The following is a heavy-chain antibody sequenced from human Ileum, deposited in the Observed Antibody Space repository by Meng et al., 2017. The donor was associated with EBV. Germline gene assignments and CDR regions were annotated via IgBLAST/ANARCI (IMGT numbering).Heavy chain of an antibody. D-gene: IGHD2-2*01. V-gene: IGHV4-4*02. CDR2: IYHSGST. J-gene: IGHJ4*02. Sequence: QVQLRGSGPGLPKPSATLSLTCAVSGASISSTNWWSWVRQSPGKGLEWIGDIYHSGSTNYNPSLKSRVTKSIDASKNQFSLKVTSVTAADTAMYYCANRRPASGPLGDYWGQGTLVTVSS. CDR3: ANRRPASGPLGDY. CDR1: GASISSTNW.